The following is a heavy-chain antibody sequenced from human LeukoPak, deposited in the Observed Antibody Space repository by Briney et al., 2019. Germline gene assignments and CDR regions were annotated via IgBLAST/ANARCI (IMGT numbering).Heavy chain of an antibody. CDR3: AGHHPRNTVDF. CDR2: ISDIGSI. CDR1: GGSISSYY. V-gene: IGHV4-59*08. Sequence: SETLSLTCTVSGGSISSYYWSWIRQLPGKGLEWIAYISDIGSINYNPSLKSRVTISLDTSKNQFSLKLSSVTAADTAVYYCAGHHPRNTVDFWGRGTLVTVSS. D-gene: IGHD2-8*02. J-gene: IGHJ4*02.